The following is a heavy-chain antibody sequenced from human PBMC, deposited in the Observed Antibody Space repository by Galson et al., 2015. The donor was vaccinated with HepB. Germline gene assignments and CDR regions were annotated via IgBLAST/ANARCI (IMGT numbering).Heavy chain of an antibody. CDR3: AREVCDRTSCFGWRYFDL. CDR2: ISTGGTT. Sequence: SLRLSCAASGFTFSSYDWHWVRQVTGKGLEWVSGISTGGTTDYLDSVKGRFTMSRENAKNSLYLQMNSLRAGDTAVYYCAREVCDRTSCFGWRYFDLWGRGTLVTVSS. V-gene: IGHV3-13*01. J-gene: IGHJ2*01. D-gene: IGHD2-2*01. CDR1: GFTFSSYD.